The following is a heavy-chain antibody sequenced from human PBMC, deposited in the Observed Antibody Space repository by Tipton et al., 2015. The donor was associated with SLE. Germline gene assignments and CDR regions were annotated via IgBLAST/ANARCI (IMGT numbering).Heavy chain of an antibody. J-gene: IGHJ4*02. Sequence: SLRLSCAASGFTVSSNYISWVRQAPGKGLEWVAVIYNDDSTYYADSVKGRFTISSDNSKNTLYLQMNSLRAGDTALYYCARRPDSGNYWYYFDYWGQGTLVTVSS. CDR3: ARRPDSGNYWYYFDY. CDR1: GFTVSSNY. V-gene: IGHV3-53*01. D-gene: IGHD1-26*01. CDR2: IYNDDST.